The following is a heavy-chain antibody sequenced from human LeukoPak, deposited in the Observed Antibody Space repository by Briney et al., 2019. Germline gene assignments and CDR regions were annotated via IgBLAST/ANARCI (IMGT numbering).Heavy chain of an antibody. D-gene: IGHD3-10*01. CDR1: GGSISSGDYY. Sequence: SQTLSLTXTVSGGSISSGDYYWSWIRQPPGKGLEWIGYIYYSGSTYYNPSLKSRVTISVDTSKNQFSLKLSSVTAADTAVYYCARADYYYGSGSTSDYWGQGTLVTVSS. V-gene: IGHV4-30-4*08. CDR2: IYYSGST. CDR3: ARADYYYGSGSTSDY. J-gene: IGHJ4*02.